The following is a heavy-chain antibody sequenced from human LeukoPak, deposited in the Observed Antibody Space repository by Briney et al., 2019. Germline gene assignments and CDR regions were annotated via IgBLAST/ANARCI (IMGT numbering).Heavy chain of an antibody. Sequence: GGSLRLSCAASGFTFSSYEMNWVRQAPGKGLEWVSAISGSGGSTYYADSVKGRFTISRDNSKNTLYLQMNSLRAEDTAVYYCANGGWYRGGYNWFDPWGQGTLVTVSS. V-gene: IGHV3-23*01. D-gene: IGHD6-19*01. CDR2: ISGSGGST. CDR1: GFTFSSYE. J-gene: IGHJ5*02. CDR3: ANGGWYRGGYNWFDP.